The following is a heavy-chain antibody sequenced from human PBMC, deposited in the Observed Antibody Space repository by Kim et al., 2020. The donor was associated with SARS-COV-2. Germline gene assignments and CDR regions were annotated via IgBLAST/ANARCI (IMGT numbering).Heavy chain of an antibody. CDR1: GGTFSSYA. CDR2: ILPLLGIA. D-gene: IGHD2-2*01. J-gene: IGHJ5*02. V-gene: IGHV1-69*04. CDR3: SRSIRRPAALYNWFDP. Sequence: SVKVSCKASGGTFSSYAISWVRQAPGQGLEWMGRILPLLGIAHYAQKFQGRVTITADKSTSTASMELSSLTSEATAVYYFSRSIRRPAALYNWFDPWG.